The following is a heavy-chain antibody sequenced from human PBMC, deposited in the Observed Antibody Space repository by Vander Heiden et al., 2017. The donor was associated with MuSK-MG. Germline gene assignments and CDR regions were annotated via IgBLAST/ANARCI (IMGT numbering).Heavy chain of an antibody. Sequence: QVQLVESGGGVVQPGRSLRLSCAAAGFMFSSDGMHWVRQAPGKGLEWVALIWYDGSKTDYEDSVKGRFTVSRDNSENKLYLEMHNLRAEDTAVYYCARTFIAARLTRPDYWGQGTLVTVSS. CDR1: GFMFSSDG. J-gene: IGHJ4*02. D-gene: IGHD6-6*01. V-gene: IGHV3-33*01. CDR3: ARTFIAARLTRPDY. CDR2: IWYDGSKT.